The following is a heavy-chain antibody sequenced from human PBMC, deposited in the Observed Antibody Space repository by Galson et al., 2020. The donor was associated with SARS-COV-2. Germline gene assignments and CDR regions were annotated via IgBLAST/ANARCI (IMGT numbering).Heavy chain of an antibody. J-gene: IGHJ4*02. CDR2: ISGSGGST. CDR1: A. D-gene: IGHD3-22*01. CDR3: AKGERITMIVVVTFFDY. V-gene: IGHV3-23*01. Sequence: AMSWVRQAPGKGLEWVSAISGSGGSTYYADSVKGRFTISRDNSKNTLYLQMNSLRAEDTAVYYCAKGERITMIVVVTFFDYWGQGTLVTVSS.